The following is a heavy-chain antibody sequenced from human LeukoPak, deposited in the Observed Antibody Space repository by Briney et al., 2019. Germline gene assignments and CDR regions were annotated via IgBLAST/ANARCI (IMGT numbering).Heavy chain of an antibody. CDR2: ISGSGGST. D-gene: IGHD3-3*01. Sequence: GGSLRLSCAASGLTFSNAWMSWVRQAPGKGLEWVSAISGSGGSTYYADSVKGRFTISRDNSKNTLYLQMNSLRAEDTAVYYCAKDKSGFLEWLSFDYWGQGTLVTVSS. CDR1: GLTFSNAW. V-gene: IGHV3-23*01. J-gene: IGHJ4*02. CDR3: AKDKSGFLEWLSFDY.